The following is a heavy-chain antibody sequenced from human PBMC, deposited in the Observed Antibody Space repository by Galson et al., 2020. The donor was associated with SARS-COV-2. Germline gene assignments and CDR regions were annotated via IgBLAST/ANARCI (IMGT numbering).Heavy chain of an antibody. J-gene: IGHJ5*02. Sequence: ASETLSLTCTVSGGSISSSSYYWGWIRQPPGKGLEWIGSIYYSGSTYYNPSLKSRVTISVDTSKNQFSLKLSSVTAADTAVYYCARGVVPPARLWLANLTPYNWFDPWGQGTLVTVSS. CDR2: IYYSGST. CDR1: GGSISSSSYY. D-gene: IGHD6-19*01. V-gene: IGHV4-39*07. CDR3: ARGVVPPARLWLANLTPYNWFDP.